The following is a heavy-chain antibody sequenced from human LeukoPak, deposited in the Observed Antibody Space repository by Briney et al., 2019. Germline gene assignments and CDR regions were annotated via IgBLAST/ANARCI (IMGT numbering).Heavy chain of an antibody. J-gene: IGHJ4*02. CDR2: IYTSGST. V-gene: IGHV4-4*07. CDR3: ARDGLRRYYGSGSYRYFDY. D-gene: IGHD3-10*01. Sequence: SSETLSLTCTVSGGSISSYCWSWIRQPAGKGLEWIGRIYTSGSTNYNPSLKSRVTMSVDTSKNQFSLKLSSVTAADTAVYYCARDGLRRYYGSGSYRYFDYWGQGTLVTVSS. CDR1: GGSISSYC.